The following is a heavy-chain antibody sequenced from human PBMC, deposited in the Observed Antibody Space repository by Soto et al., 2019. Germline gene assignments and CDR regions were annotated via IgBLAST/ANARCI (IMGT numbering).Heavy chain of an antibody. J-gene: IGHJ4*02. V-gene: IGHV4-4*07. D-gene: IGHD3-10*01. CDR3: ARDIGSYAYGEGY. Sequence: SETLSLTCRVWGDCITSCWSSYIQQPAGKGLEWIGRVYSSGTTDYNPSLNSRATMSVETSKNQFSLKLSSVTAADTAVYYCARDIGSYAYGEGYWGQGIQVTVSS. CDR2: VYSSGTT. CDR1: GDCITSCW.